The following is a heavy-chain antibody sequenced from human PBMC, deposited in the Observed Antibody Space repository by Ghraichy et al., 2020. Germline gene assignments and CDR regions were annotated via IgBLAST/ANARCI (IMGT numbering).Heavy chain of an antibody. CDR2: ISDGSEYI. Sequence: GGSLRLSCAASGFTFSNYRITWVRQAPGKGLEWVSSISDGSEYIYYADSVKGRFTISRDNARNSLYLQMNSLRADDTAVYFCARDGHCSGGTCYRDWFDPWGQGTLVTVTS. CDR3: ARDGHCSGGTCYRDWFDP. V-gene: IGHV3-21*01. CDR1: GFTFSNYR. D-gene: IGHD2-15*01. J-gene: IGHJ5*02.